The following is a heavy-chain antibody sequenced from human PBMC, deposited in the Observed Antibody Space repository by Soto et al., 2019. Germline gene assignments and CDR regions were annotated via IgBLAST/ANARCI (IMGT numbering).Heavy chain of an antibody. CDR2: IYHSGNT. Sequence: QLQLQESGSGLVKPSQTLSLTCAVSGGSISSSVYSWSWIRQPLGKGLEWVGSIYHSGNTYYNPSLKSRVNISADRSKNQFSLKLSSVTAADTAVYFCARVHGDYGRYFDYWGQGTLVTVSS. D-gene: IGHD4-17*01. J-gene: IGHJ4*02. V-gene: IGHV4-30-2*01. CDR3: ARVHGDYGRYFDY. CDR1: GGSISSSVYS.